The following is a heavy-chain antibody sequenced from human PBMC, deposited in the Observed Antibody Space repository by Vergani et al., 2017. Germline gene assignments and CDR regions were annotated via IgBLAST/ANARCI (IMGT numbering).Heavy chain of an antibody. V-gene: IGHV3-15*07. CDR2: IKITFDRGTT. D-gene: IGHD2-21*01. J-gene: IGHJ6*02. CDR1: GFSFRNAW. CDR3: TTDPRYCGDGSCYWLRDHHYYGMDV. Sequence: EVQLVESGGGIVKPGGSLRLSCVASGFSFRNAWMNWVRRTPGKGLEWVGRIKITFDRGTTDYAAAVKGRSTISRDDSKNTLFLQMNGLKTEDIGVYYCTTDPRYCGDGSCYWLRDHHYYGMDVWGQGTTVTVSS.